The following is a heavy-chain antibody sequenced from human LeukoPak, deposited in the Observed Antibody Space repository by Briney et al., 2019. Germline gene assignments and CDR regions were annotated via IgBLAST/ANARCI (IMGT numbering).Heavy chain of an antibody. CDR3: AREGSRGYYPY. Sequence: PGGSLRLSCVASGFSFNNYRMTWVRQAPGKGLEWVANIKQDGSEKQYVDSVKGRFAISRDNSKNTVYLQMNSLRPEDTAVYYCAREGSRGYYPYWGQGILVTVSS. J-gene: IGHJ4*02. CDR2: IKQDGSEK. D-gene: IGHD3-22*01. CDR1: GFSFNNYR. V-gene: IGHV3-7*01.